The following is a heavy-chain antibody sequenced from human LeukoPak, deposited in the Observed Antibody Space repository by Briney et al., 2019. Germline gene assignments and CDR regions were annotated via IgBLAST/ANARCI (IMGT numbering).Heavy chain of an antibody. CDR1: GGTFSSYA. D-gene: IGHD2-2*01. V-gene: IGHV1-69*04. J-gene: IGHJ6*02. Sequence: SVKVSCKASGGTFSSYAISWVRQAPGQGLEWMGRIIPIFGIANYAQKFQGRVTITADKSTSTPYMELSSLRSEDTAVYYCARAPVLRRTSWNPPHGHCMDVWGQGTTVTVSS. CDR3: ARAPVLRRTSWNPPHGHCMDV. CDR2: IIPIFGIA.